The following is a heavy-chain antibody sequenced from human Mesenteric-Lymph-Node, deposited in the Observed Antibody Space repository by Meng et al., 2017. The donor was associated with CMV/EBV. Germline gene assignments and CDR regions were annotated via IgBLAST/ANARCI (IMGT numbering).Heavy chain of an antibody. V-gene: IGHV1-18*01. CDR1: GDALTGYA. CDR3: ARHKSFESVIDLIPDAFAI. D-gene: IGHD2-21*01. J-gene: IGHJ3*02. Sequence: ASVKVSCKASGDALTGYAISWVRQAPGQGLEWMGRSSAYNGDTNYGQKFRGRVTMTTDTSTNTAYMELRSLRSDDTAVYYCARHKSFESVIDLIPDAFAIWGQGTTVTVSS. CDR2: SSAYNGDT.